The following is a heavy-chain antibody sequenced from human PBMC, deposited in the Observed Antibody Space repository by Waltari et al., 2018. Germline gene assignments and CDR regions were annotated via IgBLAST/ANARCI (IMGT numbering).Heavy chain of an antibody. V-gene: IGHV3-23*04. CDR2: ISGSGGST. Sequence: EVQLVESGGGLVQPGGSLRLSCAASGFTFSSYAMSWVRQAPWKGLEWVSAISGSGGSTYDADSVKGRFTISRDNSKNTLYLQMNSLRAEDTAVYYCAKVEKSGGSCDYWGQGTLVTVSS. J-gene: IGHJ4*02. CDR1: GFTFSSYA. D-gene: IGHD2-15*01. CDR3: AKVEKSGGSCDY.